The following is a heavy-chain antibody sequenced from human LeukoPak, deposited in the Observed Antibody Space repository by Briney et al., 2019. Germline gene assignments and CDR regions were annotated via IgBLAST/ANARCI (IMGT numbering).Heavy chain of an antibody. CDR2: IKQDGSEK. V-gene: IGHV3-7*01. CDR3: SRRLDY. J-gene: IGHJ4*02. Sequence: PGGSLRLSCAASGFPFSDSWMDWVRQAPGKGMEWVANIKQDGSEKHYADSEKGRFTISRDNAKNSLFLQMNGLRAEDTAVYYCSRRLDYWGQGALVTVSS. CDR1: GFPFSDSW.